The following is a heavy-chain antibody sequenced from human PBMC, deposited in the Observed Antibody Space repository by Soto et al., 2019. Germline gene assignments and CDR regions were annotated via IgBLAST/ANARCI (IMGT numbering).Heavy chain of an antibody. D-gene: IGHD3-22*01. CDR3: MLGSGWKDFDY. Sequence: SETLSLTCTVSCGSIPGSSYYWGWIRQPPGKGLEWIGSIYYSGSTYYNPSLKSRVTISVDTSKNQFSLKLSSVTAADTTVYYCMLGSGWKDFDYWGQGTLVTVS. CDR1: CGSIPGSSYY. V-gene: IGHV4-39*01. J-gene: IGHJ4*02. CDR2: IYYSGST.